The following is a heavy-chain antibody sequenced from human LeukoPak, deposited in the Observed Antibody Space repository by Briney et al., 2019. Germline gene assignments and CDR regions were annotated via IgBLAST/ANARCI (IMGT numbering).Heavy chain of an antibody. CDR2: INPNSGGT. CDR1: GYTFTVYY. D-gene: IGHD3-3*01. J-gene: IGHJ4*02. Sequence: GASVKVSFKASGYTFTVYYMHWVRQAPGQGLEWMGWINPNSGGTNYAQKFQGRVTMTRDPSISTAYMELSRLSSDDTAVYYCARDHFDFWSGYSATYFDYWGQGTLVTVSS. V-gene: IGHV1-2*02. CDR3: ARDHFDFWSGYSATYFDY.